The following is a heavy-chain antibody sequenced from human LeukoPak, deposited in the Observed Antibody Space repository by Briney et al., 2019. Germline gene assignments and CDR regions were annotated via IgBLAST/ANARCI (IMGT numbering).Heavy chain of an antibody. Sequence: PGGSLRLSCAASGFTFSSYSMNWVRQAPGKGLEWVSSISSSSSYIYYADSVKGRFTISRDNAKNSLYLQMTSLRAEDTAVYYCALSPVRDSGYFDYWGQGTLVTVSS. CDR1: GFTFSSYS. CDR2: ISSSSSYI. CDR3: ALSPVRDSGYFDY. D-gene: IGHD2/OR15-2a*01. V-gene: IGHV3-21*01. J-gene: IGHJ4*02.